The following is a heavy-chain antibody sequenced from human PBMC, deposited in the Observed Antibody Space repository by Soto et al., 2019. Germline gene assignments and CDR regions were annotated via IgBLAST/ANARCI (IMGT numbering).Heavy chain of an antibody. D-gene: IGHD5-12*01. CDR3: SRLPSERYSAFDFPMDV. Sequence: EVQLVESGGGLVKPGWSLRLSCITSGFAFRDFAMTWFRQAPGKGLEWVGFITSKRYGATPQYAASVRGRFSISRDDSKGIAYLQMNNLRIDDTGVYYCSRLPSERYSAFDFPMDVWGQGTTVTVSS. J-gene: IGHJ6*02. V-gene: IGHV3-49*05. CDR2: ITSKRYGATP. CDR1: GFAFRDFA.